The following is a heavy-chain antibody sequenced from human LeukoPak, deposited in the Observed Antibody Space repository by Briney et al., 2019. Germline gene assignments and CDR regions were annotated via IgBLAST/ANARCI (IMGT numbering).Heavy chain of an antibody. CDR3: ARDWGSLYYLDY. D-gene: IGHD3-10*01. CDR1: GFRFSEYS. V-gene: IGHV3-48*02. CDR2: ISSGSSTI. Sequence: GGSLRLSCAASGFRFSEYSMNWVRQAPGKGLEWISYISSGSSTIFYADSVRGRFTISRDNAKHSLYLQMNSLRDDDTAVYYCARDWGSLYYLDYWGQGTLVTVSS. J-gene: IGHJ4*02.